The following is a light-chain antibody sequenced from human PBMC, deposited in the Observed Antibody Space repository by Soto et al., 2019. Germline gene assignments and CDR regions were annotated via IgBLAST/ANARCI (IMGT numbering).Light chain of an antibody. CDR3: SSYAGSNIGV. CDR1: SSDVGAYNY. Sequence: QSALTQPPSASGSPGQSVTISCTGTSSDVGAYNYVSWYQQHPGKAPKLMIYEVSKRPSGVPDRFSGSKSGNTASLTVSGLQAEDEADYYCSSYAGSNIGVFGTGTKLTVL. CDR2: EVS. J-gene: IGLJ1*01. V-gene: IGLV2-8*01.